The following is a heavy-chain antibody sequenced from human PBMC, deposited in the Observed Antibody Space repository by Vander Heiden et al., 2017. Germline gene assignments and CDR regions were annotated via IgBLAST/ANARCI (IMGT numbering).Heavy chain of an antibody. CDR3: TNPVGDSTGMDV. D-gene: IGHD2-21*01. V-gene: IGHV3-23*01. Sequence: EGQLLESGGGLVQPGASVRLSCATSGFTFSSYALSWVRPGPGKGREWIAGISASGDGTNYADSVKGRFTISRDRSERTLSLEMNSLRADDTAVYYCTNPVGDSTGMDVWGQGTTVTVSS. CDR1: GFTFSSYA. J-gene: IGHJ6*02. CDR2: ISASGDGT.